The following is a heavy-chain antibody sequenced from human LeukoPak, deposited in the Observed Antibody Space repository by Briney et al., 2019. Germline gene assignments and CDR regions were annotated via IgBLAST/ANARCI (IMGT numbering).Heavy chain of an antibody. J-gene: IGHJ4*02. CDR1: GYTFTSYG. Sequence: GASVKVSCKASGYTFTSYGISWVRQAPGQGLEWMGWISAYNGNTNYAQKLQGRVTMTTDTSTSTAYMELRSLRSDDTAVYYCARGGEEDIVVVPAAYDYWGQGTLVTVSS. V-gene: IGHV1-18*01. CDR3: ARGGEEDIVVVPAAYDY. CDR2: ISAYNGNT. D-gene: IGHD2-2*01.